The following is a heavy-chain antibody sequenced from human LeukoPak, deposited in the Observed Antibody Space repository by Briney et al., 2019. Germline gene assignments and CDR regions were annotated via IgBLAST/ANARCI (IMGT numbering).Heavy chain of an antibody. V-gene: IGHV5-10-1*01. Sequence: GESLRISCKGSGYSFTSYWISWVRQMPGKGLEWMGRIDPSDSYTNYSPSFQGHVTISADKSISTAYLQWSSLKASDTAMYYCARLGEVVVRPDMSWFDPWGQGTLVTVSS. CDR3: ARLGEVVVRPDMSWFDP. J-gene: IGHJ5*02. D-gene: IGHD2-21*01. CDR1: GYSFTSYW. CDR2: IDPSDSYT.